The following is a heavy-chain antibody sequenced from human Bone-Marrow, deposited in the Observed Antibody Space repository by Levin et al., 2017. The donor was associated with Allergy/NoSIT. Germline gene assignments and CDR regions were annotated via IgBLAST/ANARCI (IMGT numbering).Heavy chain of an antibody. J-gene: IGHJ6*02. V-gene: IGHV1-69*06. CDR1: GGTFSSYA. Sequence: VASVKVSCKASGGTFSSYAISWVRQAPGQGLEWMGGIIPIFGTANYAQKFQGRVTITADKSTSTAYMELSSLRSEDTAVYYCARARSPSGYDPEYYYYGMDVWGQGTTVTVSS. D-gene: IGHD5-12*01. CDR3: ARARSPSGYDPEYYYYGMDV. CDR2: IIPIFGTA.